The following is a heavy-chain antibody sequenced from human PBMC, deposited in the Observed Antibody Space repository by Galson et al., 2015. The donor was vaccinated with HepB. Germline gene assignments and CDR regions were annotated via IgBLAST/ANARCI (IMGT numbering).Heavy chain of an antibody. D-gene: IGHD3-10*01. V-gene: IGHV3-30*18. CDR1: GFTFSSYG. CDR3: AKDYGRFGELPYYYYGMDV. J-gene: IGHJ6*02. Sequence: SLRLSCAASGFTFSSYGMHWVRQAPGKGLEWVAGISYDGSNKYYADSVKGRFTISRDNYKNTLYLQMNSLRAEDTAVYYCAKDYGRFGELPYYYYGMDVWGQGTTVTFSS. CDR2: ISYDGSNK.